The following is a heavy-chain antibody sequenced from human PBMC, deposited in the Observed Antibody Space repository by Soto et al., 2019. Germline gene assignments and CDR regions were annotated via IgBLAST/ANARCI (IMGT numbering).Heavy chain of an antibody. CDR3: ARGLRFLEWSPMDV. V-gene: IGHV1-18*04. CDR2: ISAYNGNT. J-gene: IGHJ6*02. D-gene: IGHD3-3*01. Sequence: XSVKVSCKASVYSFTGYGISWVRQAPGQGLEWMGWISAYNGNTNYAQKLQGRVTMTTDTSTSTAYMELRSLRSDDTAVYYCARGLRFLEWSPMDVWGQGTTVTVSS. CDR1: VYSFTGYG.